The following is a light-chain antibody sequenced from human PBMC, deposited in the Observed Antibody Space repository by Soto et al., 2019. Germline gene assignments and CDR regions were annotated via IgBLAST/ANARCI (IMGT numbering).Light chain of an antibody. CDR1: QSVSSRY. V-gene: IGKV3-20*01. CDR3: QQYGSSRWT. J-gene: IGKJ1*01. CDR2: GAS. Sequence: EIVLTQSPGTLSLSPGERATLSCRASQSVSSRYLPWYQQIPGQAPRLLIYGASSRATGVPDRFSGSGSGTDFTLTISRLEPEDFAVYYCQQYGSSRWTFGHGTKVEIK.